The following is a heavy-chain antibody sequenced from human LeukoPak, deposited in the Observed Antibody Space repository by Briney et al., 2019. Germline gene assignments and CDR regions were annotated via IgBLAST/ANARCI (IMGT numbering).Heavy chain of an antibody. V-gene: IGHV3-30-3*01. J-gene: IGHJ3*02. Sequence: VAVISYDGSNKYYADSVKGRFTISRDNSKNTLYLQMNSLRAEDTAVYYCARDFNDAFDIWGQGTMVTVSS. CDR3: ARDFNDAFDI. CDR2: ISYDGSNK.